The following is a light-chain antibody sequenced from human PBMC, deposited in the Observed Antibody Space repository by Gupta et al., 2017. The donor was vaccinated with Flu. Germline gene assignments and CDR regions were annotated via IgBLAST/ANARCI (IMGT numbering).Light chain of an antibody. CDR2: DTS. Sequence: QTVVPQEPSFSVSPEGTVTLTRGLTSGSGSASHFPTWHRPTPGQPPRTLIYDTSTRSSSVPDRFSGSILGSKAALTITGAQADDESDYYCVLYRGDGIWVFGGGTKLTVL. V-gene: IGLV8-61*01. CDR1: SGSGSASHF. CDR3: VLYRGDGIWV. J-gene: IGLJ3*02.